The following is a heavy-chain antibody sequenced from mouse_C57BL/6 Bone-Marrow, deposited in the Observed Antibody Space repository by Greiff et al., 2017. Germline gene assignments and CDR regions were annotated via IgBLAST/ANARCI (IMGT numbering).Heavy chain of an antibody. CDR1: GYTFTDYN. Sequence: EVQLQQSGPELVKPGASVKIPCKASGYTFTDYNMDWVKQSHGKSLEWIGDINPNNGGPTYNQKFKGKATLTVDKSSSTAYMELRSLTSEDTAVDYCARLRDGYFDVWGTGTTVTVAS. V-gene: IGHV1-18*01. D-gene: IGHD1-1*01. CDR2: INPNNGGP. CDR3: ARLRDGYFDV. J-gene: IGHJ1*03.